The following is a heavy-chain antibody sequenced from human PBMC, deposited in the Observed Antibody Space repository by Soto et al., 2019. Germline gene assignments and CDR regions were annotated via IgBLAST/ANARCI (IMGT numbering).Heavy chain of an antibody. CDR2: IYYSGST. CDR3: ARVVGAPGYYYYYGMDV. D-gene: IGHD1-26*01. V-gene: IGHV4-59*01. J-gene: IGHJ6*02. Sequence: SETLSLTCTVSGGSISSYYWSWIRQPPGKGLEWIGYIYYSGSTNYNPSLKSRVTISVDTSKNQFSLKLSSVTAADTAVYYCARVVGAPGYYYYYGMDVWGQGTTVTVSS. CDR1: GGSISSYY.